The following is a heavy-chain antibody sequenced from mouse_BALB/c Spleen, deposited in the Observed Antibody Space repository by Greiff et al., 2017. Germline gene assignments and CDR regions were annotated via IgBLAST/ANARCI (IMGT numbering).Heavy chain of an antibody. CDR2: ISYSGST. CDR1: GYSITSDYA. Sequence: DVQLQESGPGLVKPSQSLSLTCTVTGYSITSDYAWNWIRQFPGNKLEWMGYISYSGSTSYNPSLKSRISITRDTSKNQFFLQLNSVTTEDTATYYCARLDTTAFAYWGQGTLVTVSA. V-gene: IGHV3-2*02. D-gene: IGHD1-2*01. J-gene: IGHJ3*01. CDR3: ARLDTTAFAY.